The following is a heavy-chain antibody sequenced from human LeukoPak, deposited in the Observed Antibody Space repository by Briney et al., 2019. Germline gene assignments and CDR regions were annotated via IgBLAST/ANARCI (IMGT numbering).Heavy chain of an antibody. V-gene: IGHV1-18*01. CDR3: ARMGCNSASCYTLDY. D-gene: IGHD2-2*02. Sequence: ASVKVSCKASGYTFSNNGISWVRLAPGQGLEWMGWISVYNSNTNSAQNLQGRVTMTTDTSTSTAYMEPRSLRSDDTAVYYCARMGCNSASCYTLDYWGQGTLVTVSS. J-gene: IGHJ4*02. CDR2: ISVYNSNT. CDR1: GYTFSNNG.